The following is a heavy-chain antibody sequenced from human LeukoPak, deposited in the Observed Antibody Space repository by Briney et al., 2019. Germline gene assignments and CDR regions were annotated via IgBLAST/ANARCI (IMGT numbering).Heavy chain of an antibody. CDR2: ISGSGGST. V-gene: IGHV3-23*01. J-gene: IGHJ4*02. Sequence: GGSLRLSCAASGFTFSNYAMSWVRQAPGKGLEWVSSISGSGGSTYYADSVKGRFTISRDNSKDTLYLQMNGLRAKDTAVYYCAKSIAAAGIPPKDYWGQGTLVTVSS. CDR3: AKSIAAAGIPPKDY. D-gene: IGHD6-13*01. CDR1: GFTFSNYA.